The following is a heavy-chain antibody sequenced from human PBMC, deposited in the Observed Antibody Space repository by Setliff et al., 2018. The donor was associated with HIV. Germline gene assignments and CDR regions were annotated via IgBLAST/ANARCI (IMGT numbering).Heavy chain of an antibody. V-gene: IGHV3-23*01. CDR3: AREGIAAAGSYSYGFGQIDY. CDR1: GFTISNYA. Sequence: GGSLRLSCAASGFTISNYAMSWVRQAPGKGLEWVSAITGSGRTTYYADSVKGRFTISRDNSKNTLSLQMNSLRAEDTAVYYCAREGIAAAGSYSYGFGQIDYWGQGTLVTVSS. CDR2: ITGSGRTT. J-gene: IGHJ4*02. D-gene: IGHD6-13*01.